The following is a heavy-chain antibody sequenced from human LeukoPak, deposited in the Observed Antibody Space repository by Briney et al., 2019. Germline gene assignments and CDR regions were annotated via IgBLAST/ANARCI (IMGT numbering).Heavy chain of an antibody. CDR3: VKGDSRDY. CDR1: GFTFSNHA. D-gene: IGHD2-15*01. Sequence: GGSLRLSCVASGFTFSNHAMTWVRQAPGGGLEWVSSITRGGSRTHYADSVKGRFTISRDNAKNSLYLQMNSLRAEDTAVYYCVKGDSRDYWGQGTLVTVSS. J-gene: IGHJ4*02. V-gene: IGHV3-21*01. CDR2: ITRGGSRT.